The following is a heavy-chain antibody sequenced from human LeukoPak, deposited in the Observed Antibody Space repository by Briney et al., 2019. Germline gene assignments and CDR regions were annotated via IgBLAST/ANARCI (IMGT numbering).Heavy chain of an antibody. CDR3: AKDVGRLERNPDY. V-gene: IGHV3-9*01. J-gene: IGHJ4*02. CDR1: GFTFDDYA. D-gene: IGHD1-1*01. CDR2: VSWNSGSV. Sequence: GGSLRLSCAASGFTFDDYAMHWVRQAPGKGLEWVSGVSWNSGSVGYADSVKGRFTISRDNAKNSLYLQMNSPRAEDTALYHCAKDVGRLERNPDYWGQGTLVTVSS.